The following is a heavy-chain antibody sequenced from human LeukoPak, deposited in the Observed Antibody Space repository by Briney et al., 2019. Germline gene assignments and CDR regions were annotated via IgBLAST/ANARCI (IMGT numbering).Heavy chain of an antibody. D-gene: IGHD6-13*01. CDR2: ISWNSGSI. V-gene: IGHV3-9*01. Sequence: PGRYLRLSCAASGFTFDDYAMHWVRQAPGKGLEWVSGISWNSGSIGYADSVKGRFTISRDNAKNSLYLQMNSLRAEDTALYYCAKDIDSSSWEAFDIWDQGTMVTVSS. CDR3: AKDIDSSSWEAFDI. J-gene: IGHJ3*02. CDR1: GFTFDDYA.